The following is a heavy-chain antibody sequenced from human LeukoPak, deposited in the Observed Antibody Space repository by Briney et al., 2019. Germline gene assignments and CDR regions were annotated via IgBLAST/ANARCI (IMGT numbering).Heavy chain of an antibody. J-gene: IGHJ5*02. CDR1: GGSISSHY. Sequence: KPSETLSLTCTVSGGSISSHYWSWIRQPPGKGLEWIGYIYYSGSSKYNPSLKGRVTISVDTSKNQFSLKLSSVTAADTAVYYCARLYDSSGYTNWLDPWGQGTLVTVSS. V-gene: IGHV4-59*11. CDR2: IYYSGSS. D-gene: IGHD3-22*01. CDR3: ARLYDSSGYTNWLDP.